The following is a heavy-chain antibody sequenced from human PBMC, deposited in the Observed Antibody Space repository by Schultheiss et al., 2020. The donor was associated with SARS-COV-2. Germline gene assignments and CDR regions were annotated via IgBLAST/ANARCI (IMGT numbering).Heavy chain of an antibody. Sequence: SETLSLTCTVSGGSISSYYWSWIRQPPGKGLEWIGYIYYSGSTYYNPSLKSLVTISVDTSKNQFSLKLSSVTAADTAVYYCARDSVGGYSSSSLDGMDVWGQGTTVTVSS. CDR3: ARDSVGGYSSSSLDGMDV. J-gene: IGHJ6*02. CDR2: IYYSGST. D-gene: IGHD6-6*01. CDR1: GGSISSYY. V-gene: IGHV4-59*12.